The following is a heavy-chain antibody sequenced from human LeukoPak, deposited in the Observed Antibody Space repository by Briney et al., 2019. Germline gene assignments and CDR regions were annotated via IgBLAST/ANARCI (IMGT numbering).Heavy chain of an antibody. Sequence: PGGSLSLSCAASGITLSSYGMHWVRQAPGKGLEWVAFIRYDGSNKYYADSVKGRFTISRDNSKNTLYLQMNSLRAEDTAVYYCAKDFRMATILGAFDYWGQGTLVTASS. CDR1: GITLSSYG. V-gene: IGHV3-30*02. CDR3: AKDFRMATILGAFDY. CDR2: IRYDGSNK. D-gene: IGHD5-24*01. J-gene: IGHJ4*02.